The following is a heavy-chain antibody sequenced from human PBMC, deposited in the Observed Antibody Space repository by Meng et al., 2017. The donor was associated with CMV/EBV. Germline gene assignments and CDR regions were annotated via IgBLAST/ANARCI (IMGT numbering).Heavy chain of an antibody. Sequence: GESLKISCAASGFTFSDSTMHWVRQASGKGLEWVGHIRNKANNYATAYAASVKGRFTISRDDSSSTTYLQMNSLRAEDTAVYYCARGVVVPAAISVRVISVLGYYYYGMDVWGQGTTVTVSS. D-gene: IGHD2-2*01. CDR1: GFTFSDST. J-gene: IGHJ6*02. CDR2: IRNKANNYAT. CDR3: ARGVVVPAAISVRVISVLGYYYYGMDV. V-gene: IGHV3-73*01.